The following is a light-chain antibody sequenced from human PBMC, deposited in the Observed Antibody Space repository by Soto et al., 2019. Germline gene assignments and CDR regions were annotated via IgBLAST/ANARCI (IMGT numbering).Light chain of an antibody. J-gene: IGLJ3*02. CDR1: SGHSDSA. CDR3: QAWGTGIWL. V-gene: IGLV4-69*02. CDR2: LNSDGSH. Sequence: QSVLTQSPSASAPLGASVTVTCTLSSGHSDSAIAWHQLQSNKGPRFLMRLNSDGSHSRGDGIPDRFSGSSSGAERYLTISSLQSEDEADYYCQAWGTGIWLFGGGTKLTVL.